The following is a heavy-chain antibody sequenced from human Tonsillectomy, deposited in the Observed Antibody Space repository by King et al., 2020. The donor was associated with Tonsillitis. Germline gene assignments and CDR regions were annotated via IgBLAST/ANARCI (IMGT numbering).Heavy chain of an antibody. V-gene: IGHV1-69*09. CDR1: GGTFSSYG. J-gene: IGHJ4*02. Sequence: QLVQSGAEVKKPGSSVKVSCKASGGTFSSYGVSWVRQAPGQGLEWMGRIIPILGVADYAQKFQGRITITADTSTNTAYMELSSLRSEDTAVYFCARESSGGSFSDYWGQGTLVTVSS. D-gene: IGHD2-15*01. CDR3: ARESSGGSFSDY. CDR2: IIPILGVA.